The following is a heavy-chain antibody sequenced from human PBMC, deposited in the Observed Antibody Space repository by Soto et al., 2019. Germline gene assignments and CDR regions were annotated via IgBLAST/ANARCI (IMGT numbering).Heavy chain of an antibody. CDR2: ISSSSSTI. V-gene: IGHV3-48*02. CDR3: ASLTGNSGCYYLHAY. J-gene: IGHJ4*02. Sequence: GGSLRLSCVVSGFTFSSDSMNWVRQAPGNGLEWVSYISSSSSTIYYADSVKGRFTISRDNARNSLYLQMNSLRDEDTAVYYCASLTGNSGCYYLHAYWGQGTMVTVSS. CDR1: GFTFSSDS. D-gene: IGHD1-26*01.